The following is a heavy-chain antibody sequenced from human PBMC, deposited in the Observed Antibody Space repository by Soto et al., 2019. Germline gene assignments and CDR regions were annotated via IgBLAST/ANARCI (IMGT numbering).Heavy chain of an antibody. V-gene: IGHV3-53*02. J-gene: IGHJ5*02. CDR1: GLTVSSNY. Sequence: EVQLVETGGGLIQPGGSLRLSCAASGLTVSSNYMSWVRQAPGKGLEWVSVIYSGGSTYYADSVKGRFTISRDNSKNTLYLQMNSLRAEDTAVYYCARERQLVRNWFDPWGQGTLVTVSS. CDR2: IYSGGST. CDR3: ARERQLVRNWFDP. D-gene: IGHD6-6*01.